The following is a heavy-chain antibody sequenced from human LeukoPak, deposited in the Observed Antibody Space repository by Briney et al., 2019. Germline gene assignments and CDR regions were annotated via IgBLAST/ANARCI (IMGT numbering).Heavy chain of an antibody. CDR1: GYTFTERF. V-gene: IGHV1-2*02. CDR2: INPENANT. D-gene: IGHD4-17*01. Sequence: ASVKVSCKASGYTFTERFIHWVRQAPGQGLQYMGWINPENANTDYAQMFHGRVTLTRATPTTTTYMELSGLRSDDTATSYCSRDLGPVNLWGQGTLVTVSS. J-gene: IGHJ4*02. CDR3: SRDLGPVNL.